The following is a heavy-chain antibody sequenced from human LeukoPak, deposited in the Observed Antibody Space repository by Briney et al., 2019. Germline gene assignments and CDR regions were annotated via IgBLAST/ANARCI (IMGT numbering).Heavy chain of an antibody. D-gene: IGHD3-22*01. CDR1: GFTVSSNY. Sequence: GGSLRLSCAASGFTVSSNYMNWVRQAPGKGLEWVSSISSSSSYIYYADSVKGRFTISRDNAKNSLYLQMNSLRAEDTAVYYCAREDHDSSGYYYPFDAFDIWGQGTMVTVSS. CDR3: AREDHDSSGYYYPFDAFDI. CDR2: ISSSSSYI. V-gene: IGHV3-21*01. J-gene: IGHJ3*02.